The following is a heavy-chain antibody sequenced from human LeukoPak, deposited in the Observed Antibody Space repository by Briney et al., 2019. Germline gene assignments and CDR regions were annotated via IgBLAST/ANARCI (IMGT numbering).Heavy chain of an antibody. Sequence: GGSLRLSCAASEFIFSGYWMNWVRQAPGKGLEWVANIKQDGSEKQYVDSVRGRFTISRDNAKNSLYLQMNGLRVEDTAVYYCARDGFVGAADYWGQGTLVTVSS. D-gene: IGHD6-13*01. CDR2: IKQDGSEK. J-gene: IGHJ4*02. V-gene: IGHV3-7*01. CDR1: EFIFSGYW. CDR3: ARDGFVGAADY.